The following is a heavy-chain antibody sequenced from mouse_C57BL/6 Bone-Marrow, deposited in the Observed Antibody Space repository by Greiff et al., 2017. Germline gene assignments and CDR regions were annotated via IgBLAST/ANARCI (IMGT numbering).Heavy chain of an antibody. J-gene: IGHJ3*01. Sequence: EVQLQQSGAELVRPGASVKLSCTASGFNIKDDYMHWVKQRPEQGLEWIGWIDPENGDTEYASKIQGKATITADTSSNTAYLQLSSLTSEDTAVYYCTTLYDGYYVPWFAYWGQGTLVTVSA. CDR1: GFNIKDDY. V-gene: IGHV14-4*01. CDR2: IDPENGDT. CDR3: TTLYDGYYVPWFAY. D-gene: IGHD2-3*01.